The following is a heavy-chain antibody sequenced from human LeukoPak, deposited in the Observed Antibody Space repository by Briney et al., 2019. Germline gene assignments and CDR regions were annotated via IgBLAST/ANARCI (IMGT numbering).Heavy chain of an antibody. Sequence: SETLSLTCTVSGGSISSSSYYWGWIRQPPGKGLEWIGSIYYSGSTYYNPSLKSRVTISVDMSKNQFSLKLSSVTAADTAVYYCARGIAARPYTTDYFDYWGQGTLVTVSS. J-gene: IGHJ4*02. CDR1: GGSISSSSYY. CDR2: IYYSGST. V-gene: IGHV4-39*07. CDR3: ARGIAARPYTTDYFDY. D-gene: IGHD6-6*01.